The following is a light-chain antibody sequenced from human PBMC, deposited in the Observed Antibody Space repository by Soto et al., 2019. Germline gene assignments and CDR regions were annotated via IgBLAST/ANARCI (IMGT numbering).Light chain of an antibody. V-gene: IGKV1-39*01. CDR3: QQSYSPSRT. CDR2: AAS. Sequence: DIQMTQSHSSLSASIGDRVTITCRASQSVRTHLNWYHQKPGKAPELLIYAASSLQAGVPSRFSGSGSGTDFTLTISSLHPEDFGDYYCQQSYSPSRTFGQGTNLEIK. CDR1: QSVRTH. J-gene: IGKJ2*01.